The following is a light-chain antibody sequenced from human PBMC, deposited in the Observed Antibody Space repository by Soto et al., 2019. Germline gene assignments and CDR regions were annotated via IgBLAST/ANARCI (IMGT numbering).Light chain of an antibody. CDR2: NNN. CDR1: SSNIGTNA. CDR3: AAWDDSLNDVV. Sequence: QLVLTQPPSASGTPGQRVTFSCSGSSSNIGTNAVNWYQQLPGTAPKLLIYNNNQRPSGVPDRFSGSRSGTSASLAISGLQSEDEADYYCAAWDDSLNDVVFGGGTKVTVL. V-gene: IGLV1-44*01. J-gene: IGLJ2*01.